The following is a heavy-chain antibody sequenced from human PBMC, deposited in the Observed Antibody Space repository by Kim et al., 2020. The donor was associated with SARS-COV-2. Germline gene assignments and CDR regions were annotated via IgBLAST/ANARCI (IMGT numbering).Heavy chain of an antibody. J-gene: IGHJ6*03. V-gene: IGHV3-13*01. CDR3: ARVRSSTSYYPCYYYYYMDV. CDR2: IGTAGDT. D-gene: IGHD2-2*01. CDR1: GFTFSSYD. Sequence: GGSLRLSCAASGFTFSSYDMHWVRQATGKGLEWVSTIGTAGDTYYPGSVKGRFTISRENAKNSLYLQMNSLRAGDTSVYYCARVRSSTSYYPCYYYYYMDVWGKGTTVTVSS.